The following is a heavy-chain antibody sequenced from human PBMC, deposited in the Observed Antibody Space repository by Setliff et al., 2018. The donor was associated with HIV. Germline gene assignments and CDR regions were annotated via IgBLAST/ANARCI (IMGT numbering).Heavy chain of an antibody. D-gene: IGHD3-10*01. CDR1: SGSLSGYY. CDR3: AREGGQGYSGSGSFYHRNFDL. J-gene: IGHJ2*01. CDR2: INQSGNT. V-gene: IGHV4-34*01. Sequence: TLSLTCAVYSGSLSGYYWSWVRQSPGRGLEWIGEINQSGNTNFNPSLKSRLIIPVDTSKSQFSLKLTSVTAADTALYYCAREGGQGYSGSGSFYHRNFDLWGRGTLVTVSS.